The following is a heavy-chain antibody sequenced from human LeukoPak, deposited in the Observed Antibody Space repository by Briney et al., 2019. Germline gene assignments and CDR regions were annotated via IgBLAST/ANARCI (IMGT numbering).Heavy chain of an antibody. D-gene: IGHD2-2*01. Sequence: ASVTVSCTASGYSFTSYGISWVRQAPGQGLEWMGWISAYNGNTNYAQKLQGRVTMTTDTSTSTAYMELRSLTSDDTAVYYCARGCSSTSCYWPYWGQGTLVTVSS. CDR2: ISAYNGNT. CDR1: GYSFTSYG. V-gene: IGHV1-18*01. J-gene: IGHJ4*02. CDR3: ARGCSSTSCYWPY.